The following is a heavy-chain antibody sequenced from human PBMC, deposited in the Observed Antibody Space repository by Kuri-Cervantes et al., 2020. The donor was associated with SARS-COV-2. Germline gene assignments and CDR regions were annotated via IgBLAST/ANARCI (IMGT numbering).Heavy chain of an antibody. J-gene: IGHJ4*02. V-gene: IGHV3-64*01. CDR3: ARPGRGYSYGPDY. CDR1: GFTFSSYA. D-gene: IGHD5-18*01. CDR2: ISSNGGST. Sequence: GESLKISCAASGFTFSSYAMHWVRQAPGKGLEYVSAISSNGGSTYYANSVKGRFTISRDNAKNTLYLQMNSLRAEDTAVYYCARPGRGYSYGPDYWGQGTLVTVSS.